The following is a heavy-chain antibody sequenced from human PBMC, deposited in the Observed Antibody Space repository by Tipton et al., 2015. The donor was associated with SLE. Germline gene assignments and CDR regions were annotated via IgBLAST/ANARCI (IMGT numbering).Heavy chain of an antibody. V-gene: IGHV3-30*02. D-gene: IGHD6-19*01. Sequence: SLRLSCAASGFTFSSYGMHWVRQAPGKGLEWVAFIRYDGSNKYYADSVKGRFTISRDNSKNTLYLQMNSLRAEDTAVYYCAKAPGSSGWFFDYWGQGTLVSVLS. CDR1: GFTFSSYG. CDR3: AKAPGSSGWFFDY. CDR2: IRYDGSNK. J-gene: IGHJ4*02.